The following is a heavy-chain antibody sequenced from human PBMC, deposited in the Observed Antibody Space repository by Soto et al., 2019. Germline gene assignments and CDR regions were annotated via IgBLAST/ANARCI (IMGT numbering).Heavy chain of an antibody. Sequence: GGSLRLSCGASGFTFSTFGMHWVRQAPGKGLEWVAAMSYDGTKQYYVDSVKGRFTISRDNSRNTLFLQLNSLRDEDTAVYYCAKEYGSTWIDHWGQGT. J-gene: IGHJ4*02. V-gene: IGHV3-30*18. CDR2: MSYDGTKQ. D-gene: IGHD6-13*01. CDR3: AKEYGSTWIDH. CDR1: GFTFSTFG.